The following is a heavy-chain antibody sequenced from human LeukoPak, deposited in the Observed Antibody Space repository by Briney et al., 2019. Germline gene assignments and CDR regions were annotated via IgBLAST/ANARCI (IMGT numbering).Heavy chain of an antibody. CDR2: ISFDGSNK. CDR3: ARDSMIRGVIITYFDY. V-gene: IGHV3-30-3*01. J-gene: IGHJ4*02. D-gene: IGHD3-10*01. Sequence: PGRSLRLSCAVSGFTFSSYAMHWVRQAPGKGLEWVAVISFDGSNKYYADSVRGRFTVSRDNSKNTLYLQMNSLRAEDTAVYYCARDSMIRGVIITYFDYWGQGTLVTVSS. CDR1: GFTFSSYA.